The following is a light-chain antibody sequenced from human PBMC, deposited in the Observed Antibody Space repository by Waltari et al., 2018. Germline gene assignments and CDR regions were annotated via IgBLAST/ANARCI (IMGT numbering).Light chain of an antibody. CDR2: EVS. Sequence: QSALTQPASVSGSPGQSITISCTGTSSDVGGYKYVSWFQQHPGKAPKLMIYEVSNRPEGVSNSFSASKSGNTASLTISGLQAEDEADYYCFSYQSSSSSYVFGTGTEVSVL. V-gene: IGLV2-14*01. CDR3: FSYQSSSSSYV. CDR1: SSDVGGYKY. J-gene: IGLJ1*01.